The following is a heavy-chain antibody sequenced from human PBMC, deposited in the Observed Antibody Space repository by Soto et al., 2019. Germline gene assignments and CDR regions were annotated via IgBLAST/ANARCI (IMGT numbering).Heavy chain of an antibody. CDR3: ARARMVRGIIYYYGMDV. J-gene: IGHJ6*02. V-gene: IGHV4-31*03. CDR1: GGSISSDGNY. Sequence: QVQLQESGPGLVKSSQTLSLTCTVSGGSISSDGNYWSWIRQHPGKGLEWIGYIYYSGSTYYNPSIKSRVTISVDTSKNHFSLKLNSVTAADTAVYYCARARMVRGIIYYYGMDVWGQGTTVTVSS. D-gene: IGHD3-10*01. CDR2: IYYSGST.